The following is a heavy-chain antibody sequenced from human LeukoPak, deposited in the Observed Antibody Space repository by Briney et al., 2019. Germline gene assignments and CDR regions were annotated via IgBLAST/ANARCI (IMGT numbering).Heavy chain of an antibody. CDR2: IYTSGST. J-gene: IGHJ3*02. Sequence: SETLSLTCTVSGGSISSGSYYWSWIRQPAGKGREWIGRIYTSGSTNYNPSLKSRVTISVDTSKNQFSLKLSSVTAADTAVYYCARSGWNDVDAFDIWGQGTMVTVSS. CDR3: ARSGWNDVDAFDI. D-gene: IGHD1-1*01. CDR1: GGSISSGSYY. V-gene: IGHV4-61*02.